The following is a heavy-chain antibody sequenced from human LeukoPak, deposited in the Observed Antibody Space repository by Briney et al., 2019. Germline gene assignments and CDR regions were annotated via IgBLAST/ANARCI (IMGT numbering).Heavy chain of an antibody. J-gene: IGHJ4*02. CDR1: GFTVSSNY. CDR2: IYYSGST. Sequence: GSLRLSCAASGFTVSSNYMSWIRQPPGKGLEWIGYIYYSGSTNYNPSLKSRVTISVDTSKNQFSLKLSSVTAADTAVYYCARVYSVGYGDYGGDFDYWGQGTLVTVSS. CDR3: ARVYSVGYGDYGGDFDY. D-gene: IGHD4-17*01. V-gene: IGHV4-59*02.